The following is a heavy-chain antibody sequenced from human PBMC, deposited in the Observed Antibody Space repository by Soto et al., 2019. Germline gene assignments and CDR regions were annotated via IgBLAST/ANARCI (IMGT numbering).Heavy chain of an antibody. CDR3: AGNYVDYVSNFDY. J-gene: IGHJ4*02. CDR1: GFTFSSYS. CDR2: ISSSSSYI. Sequence: EVQLVESGGGLVKPGGSLRLSCAASGFTFSSYSMNWVRQAPGKGLEWVSSISSSSSYIYYADSVKGRFTISRDNAKNSLYLQMNSLRAEDTAVYYCAGNYVDYVSNFDYWGQGTLVTVSS. D-gene: IGHD4-17*01. V-gene: IGHV3-21*01.